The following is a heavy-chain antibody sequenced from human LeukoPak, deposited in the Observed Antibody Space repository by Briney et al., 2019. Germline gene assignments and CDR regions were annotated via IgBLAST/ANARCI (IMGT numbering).Heavy chain of an antibody. Sequence: SETLSLTCTVSGGSISIGGYYWSWIRQHPGRGLEWIGYIYYSGSTYYNPSLKSRVTISVDTSKNQFSLKLSSVTAADTAVYYCARVDDYDSSGYPFDYWGQGTLVTVSS. V-gene: IGHV4-31*03. CDR3: ARVDDYDSSGYPFDY. J-gene: IGHJ4*02. CDR2: IYYSGST. D-gene: IGHD3-22*01. CDR1: GGSISIGGYY.